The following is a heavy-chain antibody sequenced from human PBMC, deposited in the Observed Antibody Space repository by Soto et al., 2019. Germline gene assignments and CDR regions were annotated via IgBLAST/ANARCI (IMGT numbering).Heavy chain of an antibody. CDR1: GFTFSSYW. CDR2: LNSDGSST. D-gene: IGHD6-6*01. Sequence: PGGSLRLSCAASGFTFSSYWMNWVRQAPGKGLVWVSRLNSDGSSTSYADSVKGRFTISRDNAKNTLYLHMNSLRAEDTAVYYCARGVSSSYTTPLVYWGQGALVTVSS. V-gene: IGHV3-74*01. J-gene: IGHJ4*02. CDR3: ARGVSSSYTTPLVY.